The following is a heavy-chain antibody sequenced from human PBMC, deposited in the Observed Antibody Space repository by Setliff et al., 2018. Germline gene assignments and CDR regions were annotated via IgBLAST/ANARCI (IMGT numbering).Heavy chain of an antibody. J-gene: IGHJ4*02. CDR1: GGTLSTWS. D-gene: IGHD6-6*01. Sequence: ASVKVSCKASGGTLSTWSIAWVRQAPGQGLEWMGGIIPIRGAADYAQKFQGRVTITADTSTDTAYMELSSLRSEDTAVYYCATEVMSSSRDYWGQGTLVTVSS. CDR2: IIPIRGAA. CDR3: ATEVMSSSRDY. V-gene: IGHV1-69*10.